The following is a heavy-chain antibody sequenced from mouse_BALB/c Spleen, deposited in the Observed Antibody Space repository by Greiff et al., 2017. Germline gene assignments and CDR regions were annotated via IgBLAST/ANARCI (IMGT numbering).Heavy chain of an antibody. D-gene: IGHD1-1*01. V-gene: IGHV4-2*02. CDR2: INPGSSTI. J-gene: IGHJ1*01. CDR3: ARRYNYGRYFDV. Sequence: EVKLLESGGGLVQPGGSLNLSCAASGFAFSRYWMSWARQAPGKGQEWIGEINPGSSTINYTPSLKDKFIISRDNAKNTLYLQMSKVRSEDTALYYCARRYNYGRYFDVWGAGTTVTVSS. CDR1: GFAFSRYW.